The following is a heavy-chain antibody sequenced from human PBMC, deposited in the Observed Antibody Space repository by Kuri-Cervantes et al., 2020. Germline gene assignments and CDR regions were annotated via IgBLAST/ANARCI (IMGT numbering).Heavy chain of an antibody. CDR1: GFTFSSYG. Sequence: GGSLRLSCAASGFTFSSYGMHWVRQAPGKGLEWVAVISYDGSNKYYADSVKGRFTISRDNSKNTLYLQMNSLRAEDTAVYYCARKSAEHPRDLYYDILTGPTGYYYGMDVWGQGTTVTVSS. J-gene: IGHJ6*02. D-gene: IGHD3-9*01. CDR3: ARKSAEHPRDLYYDILTGPTGYYYGMDV. V-gene: IGHV3-30*03. CDR2: ISYDGSNK.